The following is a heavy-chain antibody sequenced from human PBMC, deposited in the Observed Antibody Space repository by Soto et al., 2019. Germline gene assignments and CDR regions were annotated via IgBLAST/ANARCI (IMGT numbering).Heavy chain of an antibody. CDR2: IIPILGIA. J-gene: IGHJ3*02. CDR1: GGTFNSYT. V-gene: IGHV1-69*08. Sequence: QVQLVQSGAEVKKPGSSVKVSCKASGGTFNSYTISWVRQPPGQGLEWMGRIIPILGIANYAQKFQGRVTITADNSTSTAYMELSSLGSEDTAVYYCARDYDSSGYYDLGAFDIWGQGTMVTFSS. D-gene: IGHD3-22*01. CDR3: ARDYDSSGYYDLGAFDI.